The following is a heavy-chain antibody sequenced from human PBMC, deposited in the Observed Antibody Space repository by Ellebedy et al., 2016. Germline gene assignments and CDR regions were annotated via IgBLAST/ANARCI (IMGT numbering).Heavy chain of an antibody. V-gene: IGHV3-23*01. D-gene: IGHD1-20*01. Sequence: GESLKISCAASGFTFSSYAMSWVRQAPGKGLEWVSAINGSGGSTYYADSVKGRFTISRDNAKNSLYLQMNSLRDEDTAVYYCARGALTGTTRYFDYWGQGTLVTVSS. CDR1: GFTFSSYA. J-gene: IGHJ4*02. CDR2: INGSGGST. CDR3: ARGALTGTTRYFDY.